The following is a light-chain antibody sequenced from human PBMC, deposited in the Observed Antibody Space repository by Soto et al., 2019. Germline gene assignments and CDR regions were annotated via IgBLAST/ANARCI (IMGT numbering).Light chain of an antibody. Sequence: QSALTQPASGSGSPGQSITLSCTGTSSDVGGYDYVSWYQQHPGKAPKVMIADVSHRPSGISNRFSGSKSGNTASLTISGLQAEEEADYYCSSYTSSSYVVFGRYQADRP. CDR2: DVS. J-gene: IGLJ2*01. CDR1: SSDVGGYDY. CDR3: SSYTSSSYVV. V-gene: IGLV2-14*01.